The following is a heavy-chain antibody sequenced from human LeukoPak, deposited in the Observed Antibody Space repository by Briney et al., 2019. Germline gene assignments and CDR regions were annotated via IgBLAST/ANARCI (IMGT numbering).Heavy chain of an antibody. CDR3: ARSYSSGWYWFDP. V-gene: IGHV4-59*01. Sequence: PSETLSLTCTVSGGSISSYYWSWIRQPPGKGLEGIGYIYYSGSTNYNPSLKSRVTISVDTSKNQFSLKLSSVTAADTAVYYCARSYSSGWYWFDPWGQGTLVTVSS. D-gene: IGHD6-19*01. J-gene: IGHJ5*02. CDR2: IYYSGST. CDR1: GGSISSYY.